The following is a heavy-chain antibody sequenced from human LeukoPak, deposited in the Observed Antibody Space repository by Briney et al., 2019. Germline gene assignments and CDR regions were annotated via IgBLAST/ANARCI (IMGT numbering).Heavy chain of an antibody. D-gene: IGHD3-10*01. CDR1: GDSISSTSYY. CDR2: IYNSGTT. V-gene: IGHV4-39*01. J-gene: IGHJ4*01. Sequence: PSETLSLTCTVSGDSISSTSYYWDWIRQPPGKGLEWIGSIYNSGTTYYNPSLKSRVTTSVDTSKNQFSLKVSSATAADTAVYYCASRVYGLGSFNYWGQGTLVTVSS. CDR3: ASRVYGLGSFNY.